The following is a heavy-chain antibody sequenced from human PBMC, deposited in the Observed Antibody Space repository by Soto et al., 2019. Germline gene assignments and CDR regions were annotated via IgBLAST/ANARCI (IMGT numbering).Heavy chain of an antibody. CDR1: GYTFTSYA. V-gene: IGHV1-3*01. J-gene: IGHJ4*02. D-gene: IGHD2-21*02. Sequence: QVQLVQSGAEVKKPGASVKVSCKASGYTFTSYAMHWVRQAPGQRLEWMGWINAGNGNTKYSQKFQGRVNITRDTSASPAYMELSSLRSEDMAVYYCARSIVVVTAADYWGQGTLVTVSS. CDR3: ARSIVVVTAADY. CDR2: INAGNGNT.